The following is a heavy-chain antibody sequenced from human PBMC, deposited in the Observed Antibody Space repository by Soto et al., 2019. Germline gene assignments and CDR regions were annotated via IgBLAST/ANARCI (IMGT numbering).Heavy chain of an antibody. J-gene: IGHJ4*02. CDR1: GGTFSSYA. Sequence: QVQLVQSGAEVKKPGSSVKVSCKASGGTFSSYAISWVRQAPGQGLEWMGGIIPIFGTANYAQKFQGRVTITADESTSTAYRELSSLRSEDTAVYYCARDRGYSYSYYFDYWGQGTLVTVSS. CDR3: ARDRGYSYSYYFDY. D-gene: IGHD5-18*01. CDR2: IIPIFGTA. V-gene: IGHV1-69*01.